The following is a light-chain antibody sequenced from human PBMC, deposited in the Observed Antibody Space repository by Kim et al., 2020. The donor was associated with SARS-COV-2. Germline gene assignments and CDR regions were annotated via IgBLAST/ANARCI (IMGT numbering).Light chain of an antibody. V-gene: IGLV2-23*01. CDR2: EGS. CDR3: CSYAGSSTPWV. CDR1: SSDVGSYNL. J-gene: IGLJ3*02. Sequence: QSITISCTGTSSDVGSYNLVSWYQQHPGKAPKLMIYEGSKRPSGVSNRFSGSKSGNTASLTISGLQAEDEAYYYCCSYAGSSTPWVFGGGTQLTVL.